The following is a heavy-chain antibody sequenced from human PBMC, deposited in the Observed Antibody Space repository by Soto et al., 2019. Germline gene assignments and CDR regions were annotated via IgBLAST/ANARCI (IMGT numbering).Heavy chain of an antibody. D-gene: IGHD2-21*02. CDR2: ISGGGGSS. CDR3: AHNCGVDCHSVFFY. Sequence: EVQLLESGGGLVQPGGSLRLSCAASGFTFSNYAMSWVRQAPGKGLEWVSGISGGGGSSYYADSVKGRFTISRDNSKNTLYLQMNSLRAEETALYYCAHNCGVDCHSVFFYWGQGTLVIVSS. CDR1: GFTFSNYA. J-gene: IGHJ4*02. V-gene: IGHV3-23*01.